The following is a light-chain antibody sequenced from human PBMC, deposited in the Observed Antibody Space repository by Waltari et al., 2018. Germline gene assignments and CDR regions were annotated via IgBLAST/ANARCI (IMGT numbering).Light chain of an antibody. V-gene: IGLV2-23*02. CDR3: CSYAGRGTYV. CDR2: EVF. CDR1: TSDVGSCDL. Sequence: QSALTQPASVSGTPGQSLPISCRGTTSDVGSCDLVSWYQQHPGEAPKLLICEVFKRPPDTSSRFSGAKSGSTASLTISGLQPEDEADYYCCSYAGRGTYVFGSGTKVTVL. J-gene: IGLJ1*01.